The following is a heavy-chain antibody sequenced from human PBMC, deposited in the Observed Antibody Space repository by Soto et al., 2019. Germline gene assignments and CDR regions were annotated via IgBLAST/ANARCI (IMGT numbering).Heavy chain of an antibody. CDR1: GYTFTSYG. V-gene: IGHV1-18*04. J-gene: IGHJ5*02. Sequence: ASVKVSCKASGYTFTSYGISWVRQAPGQGXEWMGWISAYNGNTNYAQKLQGRVTMTTDTSTSTAYMELRSLRSDDTAVYYCARDSRYYYDSSGYHYGFDPWGQGTLVTVSS. CDR2: ISAYNGNT. CDR3: ARDSRYYYDSSGYHYGFDP. D-gene: IGHD3-22*01.